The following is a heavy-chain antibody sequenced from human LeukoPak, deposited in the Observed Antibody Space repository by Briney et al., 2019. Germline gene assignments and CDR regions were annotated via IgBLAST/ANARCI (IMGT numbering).Heavy chain of an antibody. V-gene: IGHV3-21*01. CDR1: GFTFSSYS. CDR3: ARDVDADIVATILDY. J-gene: IGHJ4*02. CDR2: ISSSSSYI. D-gene: IGHD5-12*01. Sequence: GGSLRLSCAASGFTFSSYSMNWVRQAPGKGLEWVSSISSSSSYIYYADSVKGRFTISRDNAKNSLYLQMNSLRAEDTAVYYCARDVDADIVATILDYWGQGTLVAVSS.